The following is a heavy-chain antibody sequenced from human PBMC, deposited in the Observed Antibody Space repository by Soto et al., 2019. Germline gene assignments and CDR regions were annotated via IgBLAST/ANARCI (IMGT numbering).Heavy chain of an antibody. J-gene: IGHJ5*02. V-gene: IGHV1-2*04. Sequence: ASVKVSCKASGYTFTGYYMHWVRQAPGQGLEWMGWINPNSGGTNYAQKFQGWVTMTRDTSISTAYMELSRLRSDDTAVYYCARARLVVPAAYNWFDPWGQGTLVTVSS. CDR2: INPNSGGT. CDR1: GYTFTGYY. CDR3: ARARLVVPAAYNWFDP. D-gene: IGHD2-2*01.